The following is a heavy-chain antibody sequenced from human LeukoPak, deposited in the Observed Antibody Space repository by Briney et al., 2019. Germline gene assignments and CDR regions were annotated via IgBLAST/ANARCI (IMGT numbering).Heavy chain of an antibody. CDR3: ATGYYFGSGSYGYLDY. D-gene: IGHD3-10*01. J-gene: IGHJ4*02. Sequence: PGGSLRLSCAASGFTVSSNYMGWVRQAPGKGLEWVSVIDSGGSTYYADSVKGRFTISRDNSENTLYLQMDSLRAEDTAVYYCATGYYFGSGSYGYLDYWGQGTLVTVSS. CDR2: IDSGGST. V-gene: IGHV3-53*01. CDR1: GFTVSSNY.